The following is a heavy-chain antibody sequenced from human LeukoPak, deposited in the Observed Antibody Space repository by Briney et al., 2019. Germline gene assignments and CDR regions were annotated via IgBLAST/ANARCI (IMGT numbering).Heavy chain of an antibody. CDR3: ARDAAPSSGWYYFDY. V-gene: IGHV1-2*02. CDR2: INPNSGGT. CDR1: GCTFTGYY. J-gene: IGHJ4*02. Sequence: ASVKVSCKASGCTFTGYYMHWVRQAPGQGLGWMGWINPNSGGTNYAQKFQGRVTMTRDTSISTAYMELSRLRSDDTAVYYCARDAAPSSGWYYFDYWGQGTLVTVSS. D-gene: IGHD6-19*01.